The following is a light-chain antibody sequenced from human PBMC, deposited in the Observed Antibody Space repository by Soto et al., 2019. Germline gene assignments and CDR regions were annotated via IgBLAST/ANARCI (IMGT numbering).Light chain of an antibody. V-gene: IGKV3-15*01. Sequence: EIVMTQSPATLSVSPGERATLSCRASQSVSSNLAWYQQKPGQAPRLLIYGASTMDTGIPARFSGSGSGTEFTLPISSLQSEDFAVYYCQQYNNWPPRGTFGQGTKVEIK. J-gene: IGKJ1*01. CDR2: GAS. CDR3: QQYNNWPPRGT. CDR1: QSVSSN.